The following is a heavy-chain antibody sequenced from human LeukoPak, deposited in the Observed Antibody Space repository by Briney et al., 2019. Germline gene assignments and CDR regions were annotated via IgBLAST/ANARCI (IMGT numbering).Heavy chain of an antibody. Sequence: PGRSLRLSCAASGFTFDDYAMHWVRQAPGKGLEWVSGISWNSGSIGYADSVKGRFTISRDNAKNSLYLQMNSLRAEDTAVYYCARYYDILTGYYNPFDYWGQGTLVTVSS. D-gene: IGHD3-9*01. V-gene: IGHV3-9*01. CDR3: ARYYDILTGYYNPFDY. CDR2: ISWNSGSI. CDR1: GFTFDDYA. J-gene: IGHJ4*02.